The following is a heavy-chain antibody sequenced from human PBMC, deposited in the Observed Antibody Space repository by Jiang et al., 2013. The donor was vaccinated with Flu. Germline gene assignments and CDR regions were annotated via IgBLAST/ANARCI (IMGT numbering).Heavy chain of an antibody. Sequence: GAEVKKPGESLRISCQAFGYTFANHWIHWVRQMPGKGLEWMGRIDPSDSYINDSPSFQGHVTLSVDKSTNTAYLQWSSLEASDTAMYYCARRGGSYLGHAFDVWGQGTLVTVSS. CDR2: IDPSDSYI. J-gene: IGHJ3*01. CDR1: GYTFANHW. D-gene: IGHD1-26*01. CDR3: ARRGGSYLGHAFDV. V-gene: IGHV5-10-1*01.